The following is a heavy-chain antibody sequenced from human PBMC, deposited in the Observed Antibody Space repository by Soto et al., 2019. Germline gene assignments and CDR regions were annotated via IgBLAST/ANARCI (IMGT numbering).Heavy chain of an antibody. CDR3: AKDLAGRYCSNGVCYAPDY. D-gene: IGHD2-8*01. CDR1: GFTFSSYV. V-gene: IGHV3-23*01. Sequence: EVQLMDSGGGLVQPGGSLRLSCAASGFTFSSYVMSWVRQAPGKGLEWVSGIGGSGGSTYYADSVKGRFTISRDNSKNTLYLQMHSLRAEDTAIYYCAKDLAGRYCSNGVCYAPDYWGQGTLVTVSS. CDR2: IGGSGGST. J-gene: IGHJ4*02.